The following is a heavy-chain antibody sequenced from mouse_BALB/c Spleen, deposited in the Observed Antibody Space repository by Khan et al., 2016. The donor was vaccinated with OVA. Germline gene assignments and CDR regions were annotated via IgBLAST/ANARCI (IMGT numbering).Heavy chain of an antibody. J-gene: IGHJ4*01. CDR1: GFTFSSYG. V-gene: IGHV5-6*01. Sequence: EVELVESGGDLVKPGGSLKLSCAVSGFTFSSYGMSWVRQTPDKRLVWVAAISSGGSYTYYPDSLKGRFTISRDNAKNTLYLQMSSLKSEDTAMYYCARQPGYYEGSAMDYWGQGTSVTVSS. CDR3: ARQPGYYEGSAMDY. D-gene: IGHD2-3*01. CDR2: ISSGGSYT.